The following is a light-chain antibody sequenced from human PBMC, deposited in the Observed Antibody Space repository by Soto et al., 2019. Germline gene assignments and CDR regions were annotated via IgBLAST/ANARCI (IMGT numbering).Light chain of an antibody. CDR3: GTWDTSLPACV. CDR1: ASNIGTNS. J-gene: IGLJ1*01. Sequence: QSVLTQPPSVSAAPGQRVTISCSGSASNIGTNSVSWYQPLPGAAPKLLLYDDNNRPSGIPDRFSGSKSGTSATLGITGLQTGDEADYYCGTWDTSLPACVFGPGTKLTVL. V-gene: IGLV1-51*01. CDR2: DDN.